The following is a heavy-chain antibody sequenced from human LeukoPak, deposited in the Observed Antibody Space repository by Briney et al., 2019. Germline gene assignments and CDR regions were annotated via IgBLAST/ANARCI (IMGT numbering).Heavy chain of an antibody. D-gene: IGHD3-16*02. CDR2: IYYSGST. CDR1: GGSISSGDYY. CDR3: ARGPNYVWGSYRYFDY. V-gene: IGHV4-30-4*01. J-gene: IGHJ4*02. Sequence: SETLSLTCTVSGGSISSGDYYWSWIRQSPGKGLEWIGYIYYSGSTSYNPSLKSRVTISVDTSKNQFSLKLSSVTAADTAVYYCARGPNYVWGSYRYFDYWGQGTPVTVSS.